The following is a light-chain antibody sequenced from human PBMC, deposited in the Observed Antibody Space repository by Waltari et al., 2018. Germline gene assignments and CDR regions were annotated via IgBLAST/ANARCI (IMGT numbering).Light chain of an antibody. Sequence: QSALTQPASVSGFPGQSITISCTGTSSDVGGHNYVSWYQQHPGKAPKRMIYEVSYRPSGCSNRFSASKSGNTASLTISGLQADDEADYYCSSDTRSDTVLFGGGTKLSVL. CDR1: SSDVGGHNY. CDR3: SSDTRSDTVL. CDR2: EVS. V-gene: IGLV2-14*01. J-gene: IGLJ2*01.